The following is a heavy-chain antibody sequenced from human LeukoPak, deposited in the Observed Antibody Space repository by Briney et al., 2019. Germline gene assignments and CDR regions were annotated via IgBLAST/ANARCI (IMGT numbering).Heavy chain of an antibody. CDR3: ARNRIAARPGRNNYYFDY. CDR1: GGSLRSYL. CDR2: ISYSGRT. V-gene: IGHV4-59*13. D-gene: IGHD6-6*01. Sequence: SETLSLPRSLSGGSLRSYLWRCLPPPTGRALVGIGYISYSGRTNYNPSLKSRVTISVDTSKNQFSLKRSSVTAADTAVYYCARNRIAARPGRNNYYFDYWGQGTLVTVSS. J-gene: IGHJ4*02.